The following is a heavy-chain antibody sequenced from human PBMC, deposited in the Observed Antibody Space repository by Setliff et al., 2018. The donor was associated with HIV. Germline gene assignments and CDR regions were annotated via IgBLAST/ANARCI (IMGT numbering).Heavy chain of an antibody. Sequence: SETLSLTCTVSGGSISSSSYYWGWIRQPPGKGLEWIGSIYYSGSTYYNPSLKSRVTISVDTSKNQFSLKLSSVTAADTAVYYCAREYRGSYLGDYWGQGTPVTVSS. CDR2: IYYSGST. CDR3: AREYRGSYLGDY. V-gene: IGHV4-39*07. J-gene: IGHJ4*02. D-gene: IGHD1-26*01. CDR1: GGSISSSSYY.